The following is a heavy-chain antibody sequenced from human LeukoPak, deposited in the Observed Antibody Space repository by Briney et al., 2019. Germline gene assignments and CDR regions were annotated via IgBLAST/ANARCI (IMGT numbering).Heavy chain of an antibody. CDR2: ISYDGSNK. Sequence: GGSLRLSCAASGFTFSSYGMHWVRQAPGKGLEWVAVISYDGSNKYYADSVKGRFTISRDNSKNTLYLQMNSLRAEDTAVYYCAKDHSSSSFFDYWGQGTLVTASS. D-gene: IGHD6-6*01. CDR3: AKDHSSSSFFDY. V-gene: IGHV3-30*18. CDR1: GFTFSSYG. J-gene: IGHJ4*02.